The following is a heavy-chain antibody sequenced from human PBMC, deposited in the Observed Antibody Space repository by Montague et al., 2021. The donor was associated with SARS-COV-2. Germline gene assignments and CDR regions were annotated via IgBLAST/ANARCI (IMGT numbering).Heavy chain of an antibody. Sequence: SLKLSCAASGFSFSNYYMNWVRQAPGKGLEWLSYITSDGTMYYAVSVKGRFTVSRDNAKNSLYLQMNNLRPEDTAIYYCARESDISGWYVAWGYWGQGTLVTVSS. CDR2: ITSDGTM. J-gene: IGHJ4*02. D-gene: IGHD6-19*01. CDR1: GFSFSNYY. V-gene: IGHV3-69-1*02. CDR3: ARESDISGWYVAWGY.